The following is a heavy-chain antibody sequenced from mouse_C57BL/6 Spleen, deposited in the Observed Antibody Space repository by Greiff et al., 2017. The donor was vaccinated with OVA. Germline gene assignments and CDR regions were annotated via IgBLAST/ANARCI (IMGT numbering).Heavy chain of an antibody. V-gene: IGHV1-15*01. CDR2: IDPETGGT. CDR1: GYTFTDYE. J-gene: IGHJ2*01. Sequence: QVQLQQSGAELVRPGASVTLSCKASGYTFTDYEMHWVKQTPVHGLEWIGAIDPETGGTAYNQKTKGKAILTADKSSSTAYMELRSLTSEDSAVYYCTRRYLSYYFDYWGQGTTLTVSS. D-gene: IGHD2-14*01. CDR3: TRRYLSYYFDY.